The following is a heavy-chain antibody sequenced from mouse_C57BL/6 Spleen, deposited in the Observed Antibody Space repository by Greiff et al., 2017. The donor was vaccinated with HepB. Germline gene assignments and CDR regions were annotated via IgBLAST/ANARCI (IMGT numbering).Heavy chain of an antibody. J-gene: IGHJ3*01. CDR3: ARSNTAQVAWFDY. CDR1: GYTFTSYW. D-gene: IGHD3-2*02. CDR2: IDPSDSYT. V-gene: IGHV1-50*01. Sequence: QVQLQQPGAELVKPGASVKLSCKASGYTFTSYWMQWVKQRPGQGLEWIGEIDPSDSYTNYNQKFKGKATLTVDTSSSTAYMQLSSLTSEDSAVYYCARSNTAQVAWFDYWGQGTLVTVSA.